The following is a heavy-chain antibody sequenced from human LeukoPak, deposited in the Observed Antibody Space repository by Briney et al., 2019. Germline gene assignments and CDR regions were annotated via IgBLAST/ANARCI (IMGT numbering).Heavy chain of an antibody. J-gene: IGHJ4*02. CDR3: ASASSHRIAAGGDY. Sequence: GGSLRLSCAASGFTFSNYWMHWVRQAPGKGLVWVSRINSDGSSRNYADSVKGRFTISRGNAKNTLYLQMNSLRVEDTAVYYCASASSHRIAAGGDYWGQGTPVTVSS. V-gene: IGHV3-74*01. CDR1: GFTFSNYW. D-gene: IGHD6-13*01. CDR2: INSDGSSR.